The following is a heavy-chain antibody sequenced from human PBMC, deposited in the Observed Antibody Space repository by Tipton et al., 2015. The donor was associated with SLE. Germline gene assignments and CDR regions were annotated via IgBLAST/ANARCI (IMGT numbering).Heavy chain of an antibody. V-gene: IGHV4-31*03. CDR1: GGSITSGGYD. Sequence: TLSLTCTVSGGSITSGGYDWTWIRQHPGKGREWIGYIDYSGKTQHNPSLKSRVSISVDTSKDQFSLDLTSVTAADTAVYYCARGGSGGCEGLSYSYGMHVRGQGTTVTVSS. J-gene: IGHJ6*02. D-gene: IGHD1-26*01. CDR2: IDYSGKT. CDR3: ARGGSGGCEGLSYSYGMHV.